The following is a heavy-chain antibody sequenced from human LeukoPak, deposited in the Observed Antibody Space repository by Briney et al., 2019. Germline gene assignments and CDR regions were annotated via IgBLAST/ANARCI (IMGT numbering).Heavy chain of an antibody. Sequence: SETLSLTCAFYGGSFSGYYWSWIRQPPGKGREWIGEINHSGSTNYNPSLKSRVTISVDTSKNQFSLKLSSVTAADTAVYYCARLRGVATTQPRGYYFDYWGQGTLVTVSS. CDR2: INHSGST. V-gene: IGHV4-34*01. D-gene: IGHD5-12*01. J-gene: IGHJ4*02. CDR1: GGSFSGYY. CDR3: ARLRGVATTQPRGYYFDY.